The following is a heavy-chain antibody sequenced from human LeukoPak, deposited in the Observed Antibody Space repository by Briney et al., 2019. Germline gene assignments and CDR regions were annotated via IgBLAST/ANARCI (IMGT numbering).Heavy chain of an antibody. CDR2: ISGSGGTT. Sequence: PGGSLRLSCAASGFTFSSYATSWVRQAPGKGLEWVSAISGSGGTTYYADSVRGRFTISRDNAKNTLYLQMDSLRADDTGIYYCTRRRDREGFDMWGEGKMVTVSS. J-gene: IGHJ3*02. CDR1: GFTFSSYA. CDR3: TRRRDREGFDM. D-gene: IGHD1-14*01. V-gene: IGHV3-23*01.